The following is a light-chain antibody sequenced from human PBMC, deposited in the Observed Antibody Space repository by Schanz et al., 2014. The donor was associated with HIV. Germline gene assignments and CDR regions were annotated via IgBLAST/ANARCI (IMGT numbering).Light chain of an antibody. CDR2: AAS. Sequence: DIQMTQSPSSLSAFVGDRVTITCRASQGISDYLAWYQQKPGKVPKLLIYAASTLQSGVPSRFSGSGSGTEFTLAISSLQPEDFATYYCQQYNDGSYTFGQGTKLEIK. CDR1: QGISDY. V-gene: IGKV1-27*01. CDR3: QQYNDGSYT. J-gene: IGKJ2*01.